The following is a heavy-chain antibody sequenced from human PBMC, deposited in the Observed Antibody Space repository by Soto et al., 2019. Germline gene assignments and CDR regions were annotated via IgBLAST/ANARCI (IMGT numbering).Heavy chain of an antibody. CDR2: IIPIFGTA. CDR1: GGTFSSYA. CDR3: AKSSERYRGGDCYSGAEYFQH. D-gene: IGHD2-21*02. V-gene: IGHV1-69*01. Sequence: QVQLVQSGAEVKKPGSSVKVSCKASGGTFSSYAISWVRQAPGQGLEWMGGIIPIFGTANYAQKFQGRVTITADESTSTAYMELSSLRSEDTAVYYCAKSSERYRGGDCYSGAEYFQHWGQGTLVTVSS. J-gene: IGHJ1*01.